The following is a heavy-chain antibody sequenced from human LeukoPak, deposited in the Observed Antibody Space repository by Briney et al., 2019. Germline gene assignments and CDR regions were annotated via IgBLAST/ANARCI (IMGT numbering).Heavy chain of an antibody. CDR3: AKHLGAAAGPTDYYYYMDV. J-gene: IGHJ6*03. Sequence: PGGSLRLSCAASGFTFSSHAMSWVRQAPGKGLEWVSVISASAGSTYYADSVKGRFTISRDNSKNTVSLQMSSLRAEDTAVYYCAKHLGAAAGPTDYYYYMDVWGKGTTVTVSS. V-gene: IGHV3-23*01. D-gene: IGHD6-13*01. CDR1: GFTFSSHA. CDR2: ISASAGST.